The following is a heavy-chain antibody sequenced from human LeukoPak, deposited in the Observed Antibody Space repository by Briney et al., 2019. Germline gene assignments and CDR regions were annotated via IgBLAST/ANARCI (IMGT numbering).Heavy chain of an antibody. CDR3: AKTYGGLRDDAFDI. V-gene: IGHV3-7*01. Sequence: GGSLRLSCAASGFTFSSYSMSWVRQAPGKGLEWVANIKQDGSEKYYVDSVKGRFTISRDNAKNSLYLQMNSLRAEDTAVYYCAKTYGGLRDDAFDIWGQGTMVTVSS. D-gene: IGHD4-17*01. CDR2: IKQDGSEK. J-gene: IGHJ3*02. CDR1: GFTFSSYS.